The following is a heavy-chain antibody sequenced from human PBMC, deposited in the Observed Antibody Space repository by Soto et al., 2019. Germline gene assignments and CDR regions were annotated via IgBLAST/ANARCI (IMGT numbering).Heavy chain of an antibody. CDR3: ARNPFDY. J-gene: IGHJ4*02. V-gene: IGHV4-4*02. Sequence: PSETLSLTCAVSGGSISSNYWWSWVRQPPGKGLEWIGEIFHSGRTNYNPSLKSRVTISMDKSDNQFSLKLSSVTAADTAVYYYARNPFDYSGQGTLVTVSS. CDR2: IFHSGRT. CDR1: GGSISSNYW.